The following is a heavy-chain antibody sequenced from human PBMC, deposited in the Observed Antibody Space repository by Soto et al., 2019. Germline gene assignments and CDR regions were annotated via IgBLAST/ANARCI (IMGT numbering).Heavy chain of an antibody. Sequence: QVQLVQSGAEVKKPGASVKVSCKASGYTFTSYDINWVRQATGQGLEWMGWMNPNSGNTGYAQKFQGRVTMTRNTSRSTAYMELNSLRSEDTAVYYCARANYYDSSGYFYYYYYGMDVWGQGTTVTVSS. CDR2: MNPNSGNT. CDR1: GYTFTSYD. V-gene: IGHV1-8*01. J-gene: IGHJ6*02. D-gene: IGHD3-22*01. CDR3: ARANYYDSSGYFYYYYYGMDV.